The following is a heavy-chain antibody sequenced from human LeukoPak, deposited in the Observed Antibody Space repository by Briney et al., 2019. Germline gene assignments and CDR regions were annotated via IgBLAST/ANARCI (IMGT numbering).Heavy chain of an antibody. Sequence: GGSLRLSCAASGFTFSSYAMSWVRQAPGKELEWVSAISGSGGSTYYADSVKGRFTISRDNSKNTLYLQMNSLRAEDTAVYYCARGDGYNYDFDYWGQGTLVTVSS. CDR2: ISGSGGST. CDR1: GFTFSSYA. V-gene: IGHV3-23*01. D-gene: IGHD5-24*01. J-gene: IGHJ4*02. CDR3: ARGDGYNYDFDY.